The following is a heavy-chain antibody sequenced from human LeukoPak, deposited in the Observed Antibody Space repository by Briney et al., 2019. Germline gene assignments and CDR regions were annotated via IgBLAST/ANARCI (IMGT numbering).Heavy chain of an antibody. D-gene: IGHD1-1*01. CDR2: IYYSGST. V-gene: IGHV4-39*07. CDR1: GGSISSSSYY. CDR3: ARRADWNVDY. J-gene: IGHJ4*02. Sequence: SETLSLTCTVSGGSISSSSYYWGWIRQPPGKGLEWIGSIYYSGSTYYNPSLKSRVTISVDTSKNQFFLKLSSVTAADTAVYYCARRADWNVDYWGQGTLVTVSS.